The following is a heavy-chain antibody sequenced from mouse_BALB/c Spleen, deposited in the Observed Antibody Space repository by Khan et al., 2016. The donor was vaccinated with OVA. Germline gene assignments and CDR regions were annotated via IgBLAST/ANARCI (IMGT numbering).Heavy chain of an antibody. CDR3: ASHNYGPFAY. CDR2: ISSGGDNI. CDR1: GFTFSTYA. V-gene: IGHV5-9-3*01. Sequence: EVELVESGGDLVKPGGSLKLSCSASGFTFSTYAMSWVRQTPEKRLEWVATISSGGDNIFYPDSVKGRFTISRDNANNTLYLQMSSLRSEDTAMYDCASHNYGPFAYWGQGTLVTVSA. J-gene: IGHJ3*01. D-gene: IGHD1-1*01.